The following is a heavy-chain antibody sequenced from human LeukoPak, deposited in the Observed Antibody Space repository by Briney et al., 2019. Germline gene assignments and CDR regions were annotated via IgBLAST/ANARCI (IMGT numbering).Heavy chain of an antibody. CDR3: AKEGGCSSTSCYTGRPFDY. J-gene: IGHJ4*02. CDR1: GFTFSSYG. Sequence: PGRYLRLSCAASGFTFSSYGMHWVRQAPGKGLEWVAVIWYDGSNKYYADSVKGRFTISRDNSKNTLYLQMNSLRAEDTAVYYCAKEGGCSSTSCYTGRPFDYWGQGTLVTVSS. CDR2: IWYDGSNK. V-gene: IGHV3-33*06. D-gene: IGHD2-2*02.